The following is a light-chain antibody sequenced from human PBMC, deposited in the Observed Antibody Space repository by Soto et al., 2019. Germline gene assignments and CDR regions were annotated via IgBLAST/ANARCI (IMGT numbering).Light chain of an antibody. V-gene: IGKV3-11*01. CDR1: QSISRS. CDR2: DAF. Sequence: EIVLTQSPATLSLSPGERATLSCRASQSISRSLAWYQHKPGQAPRLLIYDAFSRATGIPARFSGSGSGTDFTLTISSLEPEDFAVYYCQQRSNWHLTFGGGTKVEIK. CDR3: QQRSNWHLT. J-gene: IGKJ4*01.